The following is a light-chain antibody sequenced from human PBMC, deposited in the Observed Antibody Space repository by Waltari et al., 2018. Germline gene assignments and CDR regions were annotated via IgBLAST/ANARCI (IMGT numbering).Light chain of an antibody. V-gene: IGLV3-27*01. CDR3: YSATDNNLRV. CDR1: LLSTKY. CDR2: KDS. Sequence: SYELTQPSSVSVSPGQTARITCSGDLLSTKYARWFQQRPGQAPGLGIYKDSERPSGIPGGFSGSSSGTTVILTISGAQVEDEADYYCYSATDNNLRVFGGGTKLTVL. J-gene: IGLJ3*02.